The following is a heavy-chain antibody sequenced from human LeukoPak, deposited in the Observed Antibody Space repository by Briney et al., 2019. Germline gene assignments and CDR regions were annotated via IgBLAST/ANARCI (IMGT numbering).Heavy chain of an antibody. CDR1: GFTFSDSA. J-gene: IGHJ4*02. Sequence: PGGSLRLSCAASGFTFSDSAMHWVRQASGKGLEWVGRIRSKANNYATAYAASVTGRLTISRDDSKNTAYLQMNSLKTEDTAVYHCTRLTMVRGLIVYFDYWGQGTLVTVSS. D-gene: IGHD3-10*01. V-gene: IGHV3-73*01. CDR2: IRSKANNYAT. CDR3: TRLTMVRGLIVYFDY.